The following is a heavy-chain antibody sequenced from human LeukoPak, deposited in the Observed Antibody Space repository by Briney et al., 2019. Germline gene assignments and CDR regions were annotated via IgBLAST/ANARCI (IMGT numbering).Heavy chain of an antibody. CDR1: GYTFTSYG. CDR3: ARVIPDPTLYCSSTSCPGAFDI. Sequence: ASVKVSCKASGYTFTSYGISWVRQAPGQGLEWMGWISAYNGNTNYAQKLQGRVTMTTDTSTSTAYVELRSLRSDDTAVYYCARVIPDPTLYCSSTSCPGAFDIWGQGTMVTVSS. J-gene: IGHJ3*02. D-gene: IGHD2-2*01. V-gene: IGHV1-18*01. CDR2: ISAYNGNT.